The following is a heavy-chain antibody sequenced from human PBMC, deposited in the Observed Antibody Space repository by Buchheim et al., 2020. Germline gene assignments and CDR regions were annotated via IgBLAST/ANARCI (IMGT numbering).Heavy chain of an antibody. V-gene: IGHV3-74*01. CDR1: GFTFSSYW. Sequence: EVQLVESGGGLVQPGGSLRLSCAASGFTFSSYWMHWVRQAPGKGLVWVSRINSDGSSTSYADSVKGRFTISRDNAKNTLYLQMNSLRAEDTAMYYCARVRAAGTLGYYYYYGMDVWGQGTT. CDR2: INSDGSST. J-gene: IGHJ6*02. CDR3: ARVRAAGTLGYYYYYGMDV. D-gene: IGHD6-13*01.